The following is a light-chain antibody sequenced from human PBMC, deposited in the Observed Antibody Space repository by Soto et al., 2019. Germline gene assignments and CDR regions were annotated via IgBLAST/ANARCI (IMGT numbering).Light chain of an antibody. Sequence: DIQLTQSPSLLSASVGDRVTITCRASQGISSYLAWYQQKPGKAPKLLIYAASTLQSGVPSRFSGSGSGTEFTLTISSLQPEDFATYYCQQSNSYPVFGQGAKLEIK. V-gene: IGKV1-9*01. CDR2: AAS. CDR1: QGISSY. J-gene: IGKJ2*01. CDR3: QQSNSYPV.